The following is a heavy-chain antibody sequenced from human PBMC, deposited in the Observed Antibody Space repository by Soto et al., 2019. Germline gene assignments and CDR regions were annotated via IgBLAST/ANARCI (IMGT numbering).Heavy chain of an antibody. CDR2: IGGNSASA. CDR1: GFTFSSYA. V-gene: IGHV3-23*01. D-gene: IGHD3-3*01. Sequence: EVQLLESGGGLVQRGGSLRLSCAASGFTFSSYAMSWVRQAPGKGLECVSGIGGNSASAYYADSVNGRFTSSRDTSKNTLYLHMNSQRSAATAEYYCVKYEGITFSYYYMAVWGKGTTVTFSS. CDR3: VKYEGITFSYYYMAV. J-gene: IGHJ6*03.